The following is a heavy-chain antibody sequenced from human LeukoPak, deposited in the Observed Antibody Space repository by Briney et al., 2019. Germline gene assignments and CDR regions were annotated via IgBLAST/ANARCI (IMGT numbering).Heavy chain of an antibody. CDR1: GFTFSSYA. Sequence: KSGGSLRLSCAASGFTFSSYAMSWVRQAPGKGLEWVSSISSSSSYIYYADSVKGRFTNSRDNAKNSLYLQMNSLRAEDTAVYYCARDYYGSGSLDYWGQGTLVTVSS. CDR2: ISSSSSYI. V-gene: IGHV3-21*01. CDR3: ARDYYGSGSLDY. D-gene: IGHD3-10*01. J-gene: IGHJ4*02.